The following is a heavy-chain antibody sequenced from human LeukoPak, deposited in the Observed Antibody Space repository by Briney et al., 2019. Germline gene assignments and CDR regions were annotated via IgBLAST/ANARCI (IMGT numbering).Heavy chain of an antibody. J-gene: IGHJ4*02. D-gene: IGHD3-22*01. CDR2: ISGSSSYI. Sequence: GGSLRLSCAASGFTFSSYSTNWVRQAPGKGLEWVSSISGSSSYIYYADSVKGRFTISRDNAKNSLYLQMNSLRAEDTAVYYCARDVSYYDSSGYYYRLYYFDYWGQGTLVTVSS. CDR1: GFTFSSYS. V-gene: IGHV3-21*01. CDR3: ARDVSYYDSSGYYYRLYYFDY.